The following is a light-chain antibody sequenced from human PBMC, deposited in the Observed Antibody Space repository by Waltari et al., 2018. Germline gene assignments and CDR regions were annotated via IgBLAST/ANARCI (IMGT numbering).Light chain of an antibody. V-gene: IGLV4-69*01. Sequence: QLVVTQSPSASAPLGASVTLTCTLSSGHRSNLFAWLQQRPEKGPRYLMKVNSDGSHIKGDEIPDRFSGSSSGAERYLTISSLQSDDEADYYCKTGGHGTWVFGGGTTLTVL. CDR2: VNSDGSH. CDR1: SGHRSNL. CDR3: KTGGHGTWV. J-gene: IGLJ3*02.